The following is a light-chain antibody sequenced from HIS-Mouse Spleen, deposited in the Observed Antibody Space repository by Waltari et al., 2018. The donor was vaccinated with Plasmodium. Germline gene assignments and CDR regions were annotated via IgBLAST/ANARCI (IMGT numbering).Light chain of an antibody. Sequence: QSALPQPPSASGSPEQSVPISSPGATSYVVGYNSVSWYQQPPGKAPNLMIYEVSTRPSGVPDRFAGSKSGNTASLTVSGLQAEDEADYYCSSYAGSNKLVFGGGTKLTVL. CDR3: SSYAGSNKLV. CDR2: EVS. V-gene: IGLV2-8*01. J-gene: IGLJ2*01. CDR1: TSYVVGYNS.